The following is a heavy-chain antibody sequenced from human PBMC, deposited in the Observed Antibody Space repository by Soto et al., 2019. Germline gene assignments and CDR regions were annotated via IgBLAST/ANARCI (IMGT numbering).Heavy chain of an antibody. CDR1: GSDITTYY. CDR3: ARCHIDHNWFDP. D-gene: IGHD3-9*01. V-gene: IGHV4-59*01. CDR2: IYDTGST. J-gene: IGHJ5*02. Sequence: SETLSLTCTVSGSDITTYYWSWLRQSPGKGLEWIGHIYDTGSTTYNPSLKSRVTISVDTSNKQFSLRLTSVTAADTAVYYCARCHIDHNWFDPCGQRTLVTVSS.